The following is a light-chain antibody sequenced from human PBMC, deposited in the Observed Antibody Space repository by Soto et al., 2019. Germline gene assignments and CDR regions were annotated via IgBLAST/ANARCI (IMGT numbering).Light chain of an antibody. CDR2: VVS. Sequence: QSALTQPASVSGSPGQSITITCTGTSSDVGGYKYVSWYQQHPGKAPKLLIYVVSNRPSGVSSRFSGSKAGNTASLTISGLRAEDEADYYCSSHKTTSTYLFGTGTKVTVL. V-gene: IGLV2-14*01. CDR1: SSDVGGYKY. CDR3: SSHKTTSTYL. J-gene: IGLJ1*01.